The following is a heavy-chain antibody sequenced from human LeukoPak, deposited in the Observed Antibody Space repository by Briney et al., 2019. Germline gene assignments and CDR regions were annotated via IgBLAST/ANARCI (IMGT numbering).Heavy chain of an antibody. CDR2: INPNTGGT. V-gene: IGHV1-2*06. D-gene: IGHD6-13*01. CDR1: GYTFTGYY. CDR3: AKVPPSITAAGNWLGP. J-gene: IGHJ5*02. Sequence: ASVKVSXKASGYTFTGYYIHWVRQAPGQGLEWMGRINPNTGGTDYAQKFQGRVTMTRDTSITTAYMELSRLTSDDTAIYYCAKVPPSITAAGNWLGPWGQGALVTVSS.